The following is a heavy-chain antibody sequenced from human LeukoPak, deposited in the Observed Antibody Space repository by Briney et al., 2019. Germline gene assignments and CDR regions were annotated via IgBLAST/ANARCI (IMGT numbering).Heavy chain of an antibody. CDR1: GYTFTSYG. V-gene: IGHV1-18*01. J-gene: IGHJ5*02. D-gene: IGHD3-9*01. CDR3: ARRDFYYDMLTGPSNWFDP. Sequence: GASVKVSCKASGYTFTSYGISWVRQAPGQGLEWMGWISAYNGNTNYAQKLQGRVTMTTDTSTTTAYMELRSLRSDDTAVYYCARRDFYYDMLTGPSNWFDPWGQGTLVTVSS. CDR2: ISAYNGNT.